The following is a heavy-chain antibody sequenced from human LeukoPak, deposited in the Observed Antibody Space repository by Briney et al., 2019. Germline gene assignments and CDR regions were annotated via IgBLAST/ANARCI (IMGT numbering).Heavy chain of an antibody. V-gene: IGHV4-4*07. CDR2: IYTNGGT. D-gene: IGHD6-13*01. CDR3: ARVGIAAANRPYPYYYYYYYMDV. Sequence: NTSETLSLTCTVSGGSISSYYWSWIRQPAGKGLEWIGRIYTNGGTNYNPSLKSRVTMSVDTSKNQFSLKLSSVTAADTAVYYCARVGIAAANRPYPYYYYYYYMDVWGKGTTVTISS. J-gene: IGHJ6*03. CDR1: GGSISSYY.